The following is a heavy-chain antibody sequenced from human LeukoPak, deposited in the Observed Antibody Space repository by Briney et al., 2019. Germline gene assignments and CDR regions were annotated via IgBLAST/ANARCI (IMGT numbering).Heavy chain of an antibody. CDR2: IYHSGST. CDR1: GYSMSRGYD. CDR3: ASQLVDTAMVNGY. J-gene: IGHJ4*02. D-gene: IGHD5-18*01. V-gene: IGHV4-38-2*01. Sequence: SETLSLTCAVSGYSMSRGYDWGWIRQPPGKGLEWIGSIYHSGSTYYNPSLKSRVTISVDTAKNQFSLKLSSVTAADTTVSYCASQLVDTAMVNGYWGQGTLVTVSS.